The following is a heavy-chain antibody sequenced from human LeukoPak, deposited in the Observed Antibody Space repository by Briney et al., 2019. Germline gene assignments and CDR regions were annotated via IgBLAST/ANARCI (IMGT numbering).Heavy chain of an antibody. Sequence: ASVKVSCKASGYTFSSYAISWVRQAPGQGLEWMGGIIPIFGTANYAQKFQGRVTITADESTSTAYMELSSLRSEDTAVYYCARDSPHDYGGNPFFDYWGQGTLVTVSS. V-gene: IGHV1-69*13. CDR3: ARDSPHDYGGNPFFDY. D-gene: IGHD4-23*01. CDR2: IIPIFGTA. CDR1: GYTFSSYA. J-gene: IGHJ4*02.